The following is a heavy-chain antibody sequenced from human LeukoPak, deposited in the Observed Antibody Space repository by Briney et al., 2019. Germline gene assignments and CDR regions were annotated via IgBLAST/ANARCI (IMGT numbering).Heavy chain of an antibody. J-gene: IGHJ3*02. D-gene: IGHD5-24*01. V-gene: IGHV4-4*07. Sequence: SETLSLTCTVSGGSISSFYWNWIRQPAGKGLEWIGRIHTIGSTKYNPSLKSRVTISVDKSNNQFSLKLNSVTAADTAMYYCARALPNTDNYNWAFDIWGQGRMVTVSS. CDR1: GGSISSFY. CDR3: ARALPNTDNYNWAFDI. CDR2: IHTIGST.